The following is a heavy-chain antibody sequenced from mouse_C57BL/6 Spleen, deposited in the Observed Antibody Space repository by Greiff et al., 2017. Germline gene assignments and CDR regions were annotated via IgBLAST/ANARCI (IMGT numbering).Heavy chain of an antibody. Sequence: EVMLVESGGGLVQPGGSLSLSCAASGFTFTDYYMSWVRQPPGKALEWLGFIRNKANGYTTEYSASVKGRFTISRDNSQSILYLQMNALIAEDSATYYCARGGFTTVVAPFDYWGQGTTLTVSS. CDR2: IRNKANGYTT. CDR3: ARGGFTTVVAPFDY. D-gene: IGHD1-1*01. V-gene: IGHV7-3*01. CDR1: GFTFTDYY. J-gene: IGHJ2*01.